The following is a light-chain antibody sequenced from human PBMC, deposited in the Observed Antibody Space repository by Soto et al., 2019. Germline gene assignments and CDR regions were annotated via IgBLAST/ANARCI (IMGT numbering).Light chain of an antibody. V-gene: IGKV3-15*01. CDR1: QSVSSY. J-gene: IGKJ2*01. CDR3: QQYSNWPPLYT. CDR2: DAS. Sequence: EIVMTQSPATLSVSPGERATLSCRASQSVSSYLAWYQQKPGLPPRLLIYDASTRATGIPDRFSGSGSGTAFTLTISSLQSADFAVYYCQQYSNWPPLYTFGRGTKLEI.